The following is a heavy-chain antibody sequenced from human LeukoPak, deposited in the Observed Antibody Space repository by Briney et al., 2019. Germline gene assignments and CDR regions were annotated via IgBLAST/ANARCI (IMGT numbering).Heavy chain of an antibody. CDR2: INPNSGGA. J-gene: IGHJ5*02. V-gene: IGHV1-2*02. D-gene: IGHD6-19*01. Sequence: ASVKVSCKASGYTFTGYYIHWVRQAPGQGLEWVGWINPNSGGAKYAQKFQDRVTMTRDTSISTAYMGLSRLRSDDTAVYYCTKGRVVAGSKSLTYHWLDPWGQGTLVTVSS. CDR1: GYTFTGYY. CDR3: TKGRVVAGSKSLTYHWLDP.